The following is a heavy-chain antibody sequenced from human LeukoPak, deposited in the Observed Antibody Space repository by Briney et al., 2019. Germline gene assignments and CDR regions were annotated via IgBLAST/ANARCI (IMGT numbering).Heavy chain of an antibody. CDR2: IYYSGST. CDR1: GGSISSSSYY. V-gene: IGHV4-39*07. Sequence: PSETLSLTCTVSGGSISSSSYYWGRIRQPPGKGLEWIGSIYYSGSTYYNPSLKSRVTISVDTSKNQFSLKLSSVTAADTAVYYCAREISRQWRRFSWFDPWGQGTLVTVSS. CDR3: AREISRQWRRFSWFDP. D-gene: IGHD6-19*01. J-gene: IGHJ5*02.